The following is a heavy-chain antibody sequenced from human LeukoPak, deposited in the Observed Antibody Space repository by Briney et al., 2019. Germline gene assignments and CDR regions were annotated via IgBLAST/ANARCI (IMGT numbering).Heavy chain of an antibody. D-gene: IGHD6-19*01. Sequence: GGSLRLSCAASGFTFSSYGMHWVRQAPGKGLEWVAVISYDGSNKYYADSVKGRFTISRDNAKNSLYPQMNSLRAEDTALYYCARAVSGWYEGDFDYWGQGTLVTVSS. CDR3: ARAVSGWYEGDFDY. V-gene: IGHV3-30*03. CDR2: ISYDGSNK. J-gene: IGHJ4*02. CDR1: GFTFSSYG.